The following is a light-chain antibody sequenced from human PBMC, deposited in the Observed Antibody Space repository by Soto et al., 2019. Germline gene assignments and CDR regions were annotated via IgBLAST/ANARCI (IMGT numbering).Light chain of an antibody. Sequence: ELVMKKSKSTLYVSSGERPTLSFRASQSVTSTSLAWYQQKPGQAPRLLMYGASSRATGAPDRFSGGGSGTDFTLTISRLEPEDFAVYYCQHYVTSSITFGQGAGLEI. V-gene: IGKV3-20*01. J-gene: IGKJ5*01. CDR1: QSVTSTS. CDR2: GAS. CDR3: QHYVTSSIT.